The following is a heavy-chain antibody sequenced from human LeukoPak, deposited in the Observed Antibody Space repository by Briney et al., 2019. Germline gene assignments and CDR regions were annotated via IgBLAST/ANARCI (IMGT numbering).Heavy chain of an antibody. Sequence: GGSLRLSCAASGFTFSSYSMNWVRQAPGKGLEWVSSISSSSSYIYYADSVKGRSTISRDNAKNSLYLQMNSLRAEDTAVYYCARDPTTVVTLLSDYWGQGTLVTVSS. CDR1: GFTFSSYS. D-gene: IGHD4-23*01. CDR2: ISSSSSYI. J-gene: IGHJ4*02. CDR3: ARDPTTVVTLLSDY. V-gene: IGHV3-21*01.